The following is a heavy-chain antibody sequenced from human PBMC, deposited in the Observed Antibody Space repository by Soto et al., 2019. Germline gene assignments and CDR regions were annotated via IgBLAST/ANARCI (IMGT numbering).Heavy chain of an antibody. Sequence: EVQLVESGGCLVQPGGSLRLSCAASGFTFSSYSMNWVRQAPGKGLEWVSYISSSSSTIYYADSVQGRFTISRDNAKNSLYLQMNSLRAEDTAVYYCARIMITFGGVIAFDYWGQGTLVTVSS. D-gene: IGHD3-16*02. V-gene: IGHV3-48*01. CDR3: ARIMITFGGVIAFDY. CDR2: ISSSSSTI. J-gene: IGHJ4*02. CDR1: GFTFSSYS.